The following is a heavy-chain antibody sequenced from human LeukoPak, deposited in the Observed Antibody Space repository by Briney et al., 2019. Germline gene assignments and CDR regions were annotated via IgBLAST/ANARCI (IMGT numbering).Heavy chain of an antibody. Sequence: PGGSLRLSCAPSRSTFDDYAMHCVRQAPGKGLEWVSLISGDGGSTYYADSVKGRFTISRDNSKNSLYLQMNSLRTEDTALYYCAKGQLLDYWGQGTLVTVSS. D-gene: IGHD3-10*01. J-gene: IGHJ4*02. CDR3: AKGQLLDY. CDR1: RSTFDDYA. CDR2: ISGDGGST. V-gene: IGHV3-43*02.